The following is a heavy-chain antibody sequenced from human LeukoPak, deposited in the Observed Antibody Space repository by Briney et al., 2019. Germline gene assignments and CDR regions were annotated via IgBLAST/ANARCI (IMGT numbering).Heavy chain of an antibody. V-gene: IGHV3-30*03. CDR3: AREEVKSFDN. CDR2: ISYDGSNK. Sequence: GGSLRLSCAASGFTFSSYGTHWVRQAPGKGLEWVAVISYDGSNKYYADSVKGRFTISRDNSKNTLYLQMNSLRAEDTAVYYCAREEVKSFDNWGQGTLVTVSS. CDR1: GFTFSSYG. J-gene: IGHJ4*02.